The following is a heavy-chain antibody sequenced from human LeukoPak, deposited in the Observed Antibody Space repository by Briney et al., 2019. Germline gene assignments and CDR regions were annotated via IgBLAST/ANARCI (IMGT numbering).Heavy chain of an antibody. CDR3: ARHVRRLRVDY. D-gene: IGHD4-17*01. CDR1: DGSFSGYY. Sequence: SETLSLTCAVYDGSFSGYYWSWIRQPPGKGLEWIGEIDHTGSTNYNPSLKSRVTISVDTSKNQFSLKLSSVTAADTAVYYCARHVRRLRVDYWGQGTLVTVSS. CDR2: IDHTGST. J-gene: IGHJ4*02. V-gene: IGHV4-34*01.